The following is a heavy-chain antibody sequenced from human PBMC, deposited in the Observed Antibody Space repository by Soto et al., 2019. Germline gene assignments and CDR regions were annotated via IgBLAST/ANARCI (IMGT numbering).Heavy chain of an antibody. Sequence: GESLKISCAASGFTVSSNYMSWVRQAPGKGLEWVSVIYSGGSTYYADSVKGRFTISRDNSKNTLYLQMNSLRAEDTAVYYCASIAAAGTHVDYWGQGTLVTVSS. CDR3: ASIAAAGTHVDY. J-gene: IGHJ4*02. D-gene: IGHD6-13*01. V-gene: IGHV3-66*01. CDR1: GFTVSSNY. CDR2: IYSGGST.